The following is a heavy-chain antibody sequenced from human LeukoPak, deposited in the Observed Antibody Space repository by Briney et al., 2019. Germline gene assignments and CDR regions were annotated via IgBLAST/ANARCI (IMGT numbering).Heavy chain of an antibody. V-gene: IGHV4-59*08. D-gene: IGHD3-10*01. CDR3: ARVKYSSGSTSSWFDP. CDR2: IYYSGST. J-gene: IGHJ5*02. Sequence: PSETLSLTCTVSGVSISGYYWSWIRQPPGKGLEWIGYIYYSGSTNYNPSLKSRVTISVDTSKNQFSLKLNSVTAADTAVYYCARVKYSSGSTSSWFDPWGQGTPVAVSS. CDR1: GVSISGYY.